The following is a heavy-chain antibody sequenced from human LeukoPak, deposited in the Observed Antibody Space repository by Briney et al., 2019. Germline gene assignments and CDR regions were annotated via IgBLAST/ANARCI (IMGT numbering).Heavy chain of an antibody. V-gene: IGHV3-74*01. CDR1: GFTFDNYW. J-gene: IGHJ4*02. D-gene: IGHD1-1*01. CDR2: MNSDGRIT. Sequence: GGSLRLSCAASGFTFDNYWMHWARQAAGKGLVWVSRMNSDGRITAYADSVKGRFTISRDNAKNTLYLQMNSLRAEDTAVYYCGREIDRTGEYYFDQWGQGTPVTVSS. CDR3: GREIDRTGEYYFDQ.